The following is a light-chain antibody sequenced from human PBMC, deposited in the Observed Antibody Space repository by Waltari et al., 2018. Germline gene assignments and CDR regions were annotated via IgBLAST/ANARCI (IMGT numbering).Light chain of an antibody. CDR2: GAF. CDR1: HGVTNNF. J-gene: IGKJ2*01. CDR3: HQYGGAPYT. V-gene: IGKV3-20*01. Sequence: EIALTQSPGTLSLSPGGRATLPCRASHGVTNNFLAWYQQKLGQGPRLLIYGAFLRATGVPDRFSGSGSGTDFTFTISRLEPEDFAVYFCHQYGGAPYTFGQGTKLEIK.